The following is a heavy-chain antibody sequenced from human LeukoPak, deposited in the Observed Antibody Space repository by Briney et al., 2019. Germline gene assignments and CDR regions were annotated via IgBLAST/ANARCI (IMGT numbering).Heavy chain of an antibody. J-gene: IGHJ4*02. V-gene: IGHV3-64*01. D-gene: IGHD3-22*01. CDR2: ISSNGGTT. CDR1: GFTFSNYG. CDR3: ATGYDSSGYYQY. Sequence: GGSLRLFCAASGFTFSNYGLHWVRQAPGKGLEYVSAISSNGGTTYYANSVKGRFTISRDNSKNTLYLQMGSLRAEDVAVYYCATGYDSSGYYQYWGQGTLVTVSS.